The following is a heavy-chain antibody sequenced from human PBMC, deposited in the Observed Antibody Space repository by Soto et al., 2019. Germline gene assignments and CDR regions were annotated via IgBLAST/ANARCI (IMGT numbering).Heavy chain of an antibody. V-gene: IGHV1-69*08. CDR3: AREGSGTDYYYYMDV. CDR2: IIPILGIA. J-gene: IGHJ6*03. CDR1: GGTFSSYT. D-gene: IGHD2-8*02. Sequence: QVQLVQSGAEVKKPGSSVKVSCKASGGTFSSYTISWVRQAPGQGLEWMGRIIPILGIANYAQKFQGRVTITADKSTSTAYMELSSLRSEDTAVYYFAREGSGTDYYYYMDVWGKGTTVTVSS.